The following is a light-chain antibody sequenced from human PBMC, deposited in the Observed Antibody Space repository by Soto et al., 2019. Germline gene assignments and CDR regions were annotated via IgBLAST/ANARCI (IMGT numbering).Light chain of an antibody. CDR2: DAS. CDR3: QHYGGMWT. V-gene: IGKV1-5*01. J-gene: IGKJ1*01. Sequence: DIQMTQSLSTLSASVGDRVTITCRASQSITNRLAWYQQKPGKAPKVLIYDASNLESGVPSRFSGSGFGTQFILTISSLQPDDFATYWCQHYGGMWTFGQGTKVEIK. CDR1: QSITNR.